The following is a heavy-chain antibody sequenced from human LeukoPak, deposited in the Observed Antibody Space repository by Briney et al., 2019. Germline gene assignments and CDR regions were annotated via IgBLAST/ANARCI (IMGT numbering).Heavy chain of an antibody. Sequence: ASVKVFCKASGGTFSSYAISWVRQAPGQGLEWMGGIIPIFGTANYAQKFQGRVTITTDESTSTAYMELSSLRSEDTAVYYCARDWEYYYDSSGYFYYWGQGTLVTVSS. CDR2: IIPIFGTA. CDR1: GGTFSSYA. V-gene: IGHV1-69*05. CDR3: ARDWEYYYDSSGYFYY. D-gene: IGHD3-22*01. J-gene: IGHJ4*02.